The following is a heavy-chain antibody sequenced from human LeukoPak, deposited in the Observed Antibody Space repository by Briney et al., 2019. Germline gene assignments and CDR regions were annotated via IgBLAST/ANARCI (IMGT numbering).Heavy chain of an antibody. V-gene: IGHV3-30*02. J-gene: IGHJ6*03. D-gene: IGHD3-22*01. CDR1: GFIFSSYG. Sequence: PGGSLRLSWAAAGFIFSSYGMHWVRQAPGKVLEWVTFILYDGSKNYYADSVKGRLTISIDNSKNTPYIQMNSLSTEDRAVYYCVKGSKAVLITRDHYMDVWGKGTTVT. CDR2: ILYDGSKN. CDR3: VKGSKAVLITRDHYMDV.